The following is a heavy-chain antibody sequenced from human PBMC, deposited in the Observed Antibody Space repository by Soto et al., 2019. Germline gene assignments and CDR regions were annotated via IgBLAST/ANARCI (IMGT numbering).Heavy chain of an antibody. Sequence: QVQLVESGGGVVQPGRSLRLSCAASGFTFSSYGMHWVRQAPGKGLEWVAVIWEDGSNKYYADSVKGRFTISRDNSKNTLYLQMNSLRAEDTAVYYCARDGGRIAAAGTGFDYWGQGTLVTVSS. D-gene: IGHD6-13*01. J-gene: IGHJ4*02. CDR3: ARDGGRIAAAGTGFDY. CDR1: GFTFSSYG. V-gene: IGHV3-33*01. CDR2: IWEDGSNK.